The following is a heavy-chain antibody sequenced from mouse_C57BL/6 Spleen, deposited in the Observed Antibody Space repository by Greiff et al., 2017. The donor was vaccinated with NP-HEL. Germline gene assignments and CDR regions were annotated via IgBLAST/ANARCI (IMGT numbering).Heavy chain of an antibody. J-gene: IGHJ1*03. CDR3: ARRGDGYYLWYFDV. CDR2: INPSTGGT. CDR1: GYSFTGYY. Sequence: EVQRVESGPELVKPGASVKISCKASGYSFTGYYMNWVKQSPEKSLEWIGEINPSTGGTTYNQKFKAKATLTVDKSSSTAYMQLKSLTSEDSAVYYCARRGDGYYLWYFDVWGTGTTVTVSS. D-gene: IGHD2-3*01. V-gene: IGHV1-42*01.